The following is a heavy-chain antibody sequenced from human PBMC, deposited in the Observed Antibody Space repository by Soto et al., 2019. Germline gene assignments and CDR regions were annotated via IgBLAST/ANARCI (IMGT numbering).Heavy chain of an antibody. CDR1: GYTFSNYG. Sequence: QVQLVQSGPEVKKPGASVKVSCQASGYTFSNYGISWVRQAPGQGLERMGWIGPYNGNTDYAQNFQGRVTMTRDTSTNTAYMELRSLRSDDTALYYCARCYCSIGSCYTCWHFDLWGRGALLTVSS. CDR3: ARCYCSIGSCYTCWHFDL. J-gene: IGHJ2*01. V-gene: IGHV1-18*01. D-gene: IGHD2-15*01. CDR2: IGPYNGNT.